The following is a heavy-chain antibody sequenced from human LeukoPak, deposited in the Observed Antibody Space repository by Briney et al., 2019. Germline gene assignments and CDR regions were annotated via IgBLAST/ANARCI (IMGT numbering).Heavy chain of an antibody. CDR2: ISYDGSNK. CDR1: GFTFSSYG. D-gene: IGHD6-19*01. CDR3: ARSLRAVDFYTNYFDY. Sequence: PGGSLRLSCAASGFTFSSYGMHWVRQAPGKGLEWVAVISYDGSNKYYADSVKGRFTISRDNSKNTLYLQMNSLRAEDTAVYYCARSLRAVDFYTNYFDYWGQGTLVTVSS. V-gene: IGHV3-30*03. J-gene: IGHJ4*02.